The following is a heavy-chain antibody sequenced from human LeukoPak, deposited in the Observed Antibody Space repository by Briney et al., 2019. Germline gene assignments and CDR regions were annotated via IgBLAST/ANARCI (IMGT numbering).Heavy chain of an antibody. J-gene: IGHJ4*02. CDR1: GFTFTGHY. Sequence: AASVKVSCKASGFTFTGHYIHWVRQAPGQGLEWMGYINPNSGGTNYAQKFQGRVTMTRDTSISTAYMELSRLRSDDTAVYYCAIPPGYCSSTSCYTFDYWGQGTLVTVSS. CDR3: AIPPGYCSSTSCYTFDY. D-gene: IGHD2-2*02. CDR2: INPNSGGT. V-gene: IGHV1-2*02.